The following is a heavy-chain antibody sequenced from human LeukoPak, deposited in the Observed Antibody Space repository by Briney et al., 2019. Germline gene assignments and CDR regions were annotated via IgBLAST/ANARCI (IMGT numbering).Heavy chain of an antibody. Sequence: SETLSLTCTVSGGSISNYYWNWIRQPAGKGLEWIGRIGTSGSTNYNPSLKSRVTMSVDTSKNQFSLKLSSVTAADTAVYYCARVRIAVVGYYFDYWGQGTLVTVSS. J-gene: IGHJ4*02. CDR3: ARVRIAVVGYYFDY. V-gene: IGHV4-4*07. CDR2: IGTSGST. CDR1: GGSISNYY. D-gene: IGHD6-19*01.